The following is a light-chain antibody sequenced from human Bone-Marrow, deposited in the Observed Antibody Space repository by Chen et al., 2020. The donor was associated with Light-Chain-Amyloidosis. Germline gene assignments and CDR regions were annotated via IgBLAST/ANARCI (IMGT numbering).Light chain of an antibody. CDR3: QQRSSWPWT. CDR1: QSGFRY. CDR2: DES. J-gene: IGKJ1*01. V-gene: IGKV3-11*01. Sequence: DIVLTQSPATLSLSPGETATISCKASQSGFRYLDWYQQVPGQLPRLLIYDESTRATGTPARISGGGSGTDFTLTISSLDPEDFAVYYCQQRSSWPWTFGQGTKVEVK.